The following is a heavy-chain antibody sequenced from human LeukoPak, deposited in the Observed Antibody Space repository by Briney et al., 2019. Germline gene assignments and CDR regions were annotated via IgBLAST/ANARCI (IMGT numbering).Heavy chain of an antibody. V-gene: IGHV4-4*07. D-gene: IGHD6-13*01. CDR1: GGSISSYY. CDR3: ARGGFGAADWFDP. Sequence: SETLSLTCTVSGGSISSYYWSWIRQPAGKGLEWIGRIYASGSTDYNPSLKSLVTMSVDTSKNQFSLKLSSVTAADTAVYYCARGGFGAADWFDPWGQGTLVTVSS. CDR2: IYASGST. J-gene: IGHJ5*02.